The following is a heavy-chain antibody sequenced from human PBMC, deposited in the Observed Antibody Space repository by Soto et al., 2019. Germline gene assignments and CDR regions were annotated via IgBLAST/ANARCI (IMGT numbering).Heavy chain of an antibody. V-gene: IGHV1-2*02. J-gene: IGHJ5*02. Sequence: ASVKVSCKASGYTFTGYYMHWVRQAPGQGLEWMGWINPNSGGTNYAQKFQGRVTMTRDTSISTAYMELSRLRSDDTAVYYCARKVGSWYWFDPWGQGTLVTVSS. CDR3: ARKVGSWYWFDP. D-gene: IGHD6-13*01. CDR2: INPNSGGT. CDR1: GYTFTGYY.